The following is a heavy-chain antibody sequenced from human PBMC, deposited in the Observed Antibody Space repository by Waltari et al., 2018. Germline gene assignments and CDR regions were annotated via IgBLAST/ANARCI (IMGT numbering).Heavy chain of an antibody. Sequence: QVQLVQSGAEVKKPGASVKVSCKASGYNFTSYDINWVRQATGRGIEWMGWMNPNSGNTGYAQKFQGRVTMTRNTSISTAYMELSSLRSEDTAVYYCARDTIYCSGGSCYSSGFDYWGQGTLVTVSS. CDR2: MNPNSGNT. CDR1: GYNFTSYD. CDR3: ARDTIYCSGGSCYSSGFDY. D-gene: IGHD2-15*01. V-gene: IGHV1-8*01. J-gene: IGHJ4*02.